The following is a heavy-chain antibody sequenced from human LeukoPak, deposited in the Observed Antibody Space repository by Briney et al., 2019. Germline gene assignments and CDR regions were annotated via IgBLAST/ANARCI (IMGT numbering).Heavy chain of an antibody. CDR1: GFTFSSYA. J-gene: IGHJ4*02. V-gene: IGHV3-23*01. CDR3: AKVETSGGANCYALDY. Sequence: PGGSLRLSCAASGFTFSSYAMTWVRQAPDKGLEWVSAISGSDGSTYYADSVKGRFTISRDDSQNTLYLQMNSLSAEDTAVYYGAKVETSGGANCYALDYWGQGTLVTVSS. D-gene: IGHD2-2*01. CDR2: ISGSDGST.